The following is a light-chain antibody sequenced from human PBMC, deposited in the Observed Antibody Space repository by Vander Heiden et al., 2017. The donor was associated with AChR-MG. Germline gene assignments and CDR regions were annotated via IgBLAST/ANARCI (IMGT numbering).Light chain of an antibody. CDR1: RSVTSTN. J-gene: IGKJ1*01. V-gene: IGKV3-20*01. CDR2: GAS. CDR3: QQYGSSPWT. Sequence: EIVLTQSPGTLYLSRGVGATLSCRASRSVTSTNLAWYQQKPCQAPRLLIYGASSGATGIPDRFSGSGSGTDCTLSISRLEPEDFAVYYCQQYGSSPWTFGQGTKVEIK.